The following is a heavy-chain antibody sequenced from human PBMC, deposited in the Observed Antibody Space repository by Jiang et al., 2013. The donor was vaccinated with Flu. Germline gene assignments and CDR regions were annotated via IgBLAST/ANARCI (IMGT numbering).Heavy chain of an antibody. V-gene: IGHV6-1*01. CDR2: TYYRSKWYN. CDR3: ARDGYGTFDY. Sequence: SRGLEWLGRTYYRSKWYNDYAVSVKSRITINPDTSKNQFSLQLNSVTPEDTAVYYCARDGYGTFDYWGQGTLVTVSS. D-gene: IGHD2-15*01. J-gene: IGHJ4*02.